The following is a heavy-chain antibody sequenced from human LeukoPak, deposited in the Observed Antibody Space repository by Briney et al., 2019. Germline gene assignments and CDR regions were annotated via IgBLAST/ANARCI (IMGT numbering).Heavy chain of an antibody. CDR2: TYTGGNT. J-gene: IGHJ4*02. CDR3: VRGNDYGGPHY. D-gene: IGHD4-23*01. V-gene: IGHV3-53*01. CDR1: GFTVSSIH. Sequence: TGGSLRLSCAASGFTVSSIHMVWVRQAPGKGLEWVSVTYTGGNTYYADSVKGRFTISRDNGKNTLFLQMNSLRAEDAAVYYCVRGNDYGGPHYWGQGTLVTVSS.